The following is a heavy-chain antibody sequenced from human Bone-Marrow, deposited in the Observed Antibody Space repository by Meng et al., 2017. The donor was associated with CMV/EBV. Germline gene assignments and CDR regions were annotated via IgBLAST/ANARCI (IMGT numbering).Heavy chain of an antibody. V-gene: IGHV3-23*01. CDR1: GFTFDDYG. CDR3: AKDRVDDFWSGYYRGMDV. Sequence: GGSLRLSCAASGFTFDDYGMSWVRQAPGKGLEWVSAISGSGGSTYYADSVKGRFTISRDNSKNTLYLQMNSLRAEDTAVYYCAKDRVDDFWSGYYRGMDVWGQGTTVTVSS. D-gene: IGHD3-3*01. CDR2: ISGSGGST. J-gene: IGHJ6*02.